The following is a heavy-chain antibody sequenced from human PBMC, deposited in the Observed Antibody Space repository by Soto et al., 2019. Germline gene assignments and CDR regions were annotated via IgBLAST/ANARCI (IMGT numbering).Heavy chain of an antibody. CDR2: ISGAGDT. J-gene: IGHJ4*02. CDR3: VNLPCRQMSCPDY. CDR1: GFTFSRCA. V-gene: IGHV3-23*01. Sequence: AGSLTLACAASGFTFSRCAMSGVRRAPGKGLEWVSVISGAGDTYSADSVKGRFTISRDNSKNTLYLQMSSLRAEDTAVYYCVNLPCRQMSCPDYWGQGPLVPVSS.